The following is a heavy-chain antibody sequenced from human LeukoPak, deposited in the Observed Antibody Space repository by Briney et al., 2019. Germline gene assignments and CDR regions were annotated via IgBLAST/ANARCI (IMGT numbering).Heavy chain of an antibody. J-gene: IGHJ5*02. CDR2: ISWNNGSI. D-gene: IGHD6-13*01. Sequence: GGSLRLSCAASGFTFDDYAMHGFRQAPGKGLEWVSGISWNNGSIRYTDSVKGRFTISRANAKNSLYLQMNSLRAEDTALYYCAKGSGIAAAVSNWFDPWGQGTLVTVSS. CDR3: AKGSGIAAAVSNWFDP. V-gene: IGHV3-9*01. CDR1: GFTFDDYA.